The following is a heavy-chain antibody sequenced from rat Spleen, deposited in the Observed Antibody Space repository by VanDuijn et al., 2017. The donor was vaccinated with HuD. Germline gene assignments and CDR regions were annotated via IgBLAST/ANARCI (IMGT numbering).Heavy chain of an antibody. CDR1: GFTFSNYG. CDR3: AATGHFDY. D-gene: IGHD4-1*01. CDR2: ISTGGGNT. Sequence: EVQLVESGGGLVQPGRSLKLSCAASGFTFSNYGMAWVRQAPKKGLEWVASISTGGGNTYYPDSVKGRFTISRDNAKSTLYLQMNSLRSEDTATYYWAATGHFDYWGQGVMVTVSS. J-gene: IGHJ2*01. V-gene: IGHV5S13*01.